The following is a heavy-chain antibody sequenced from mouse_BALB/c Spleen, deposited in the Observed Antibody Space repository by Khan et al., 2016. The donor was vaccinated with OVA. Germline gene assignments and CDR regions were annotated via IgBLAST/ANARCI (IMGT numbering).Heavy chain of an antibody. J-gene: IGHJ4*01. Sequence: VQLQESGPGLVAPSQSLSITCTVSGFSLTSYGVSWVRQSPGKGLEWLGVIWGDGSTNYHSTLISRLIISKDNSKSQVFLKLTGLQTDDTATDYCGKFTPDYYSMDYWGQGTSVTVSA. CDR3: GKFTPDYYSMDY. D-gene: IGHD1-1*01. CDR2: IWGDGST. V-gene: IGHV2-3*01. CDR1: GFSLTSYG.